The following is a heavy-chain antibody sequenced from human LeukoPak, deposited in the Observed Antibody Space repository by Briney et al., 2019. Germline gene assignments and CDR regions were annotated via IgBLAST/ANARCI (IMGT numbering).Heavy chain of an antibody. V-gene: IGHV3-30*18. J-gene: IGHJ4*02. CDR3: AKTYIVVVPAAKFQPPKYYFDY. CDR2: ISYDGSNK. D-gene: IGHD2-2*01. Sequence: GRSLRLSCAASGFTFSSYGMHWVRQAPDKGLEWVAVISYDGSNKYYADSVKGRFTISRDNSKNTLYLQMNSLRAEDTAVYYCAKTYIVVVPAAKFQPPKYYFDYWAQGTLVTVSS. CDR1: GFTFSSYG.